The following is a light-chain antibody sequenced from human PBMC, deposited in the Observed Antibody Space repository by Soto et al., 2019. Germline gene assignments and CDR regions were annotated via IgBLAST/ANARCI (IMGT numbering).Light chain of an antibody. CDR2: QDT. CDR3: QAWDNSYVV. Sequence: SYELTQPPSVSVSPGQTASITCSGDKLGDKYACWYQQKPGQSPVLVIYQDTKRPSGIPERFSGSNSGNTATLTISGTQAMDEADYYCQAWDNSYVVFGGGTQLTVL. J-gene: IGLJ2*01. V-gene: IGLV3-1*01. CDR1: KLGDKY.